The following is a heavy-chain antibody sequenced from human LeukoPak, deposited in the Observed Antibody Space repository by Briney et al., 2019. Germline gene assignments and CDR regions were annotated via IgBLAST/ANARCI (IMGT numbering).Heavy chain of an antibody. D-gene: IGHD6-19*01. Sequence: GGSLRLSCAASGLTFSSYEMNWVRQAPGKGLEWVSYISSSGSTIYYADSVKGRFTISRDNAENSLYLQMNSLRAEDTAVYYCARDLWHSSGVFDYWGQGTLVTVSS. J-gene: IGHJ4*02. V-gene: IGHV3-48*03. CDR2: ISSSGSTI. CDR3: ARDLWHSSGVFDY. CDR1: GLTFSSYE.